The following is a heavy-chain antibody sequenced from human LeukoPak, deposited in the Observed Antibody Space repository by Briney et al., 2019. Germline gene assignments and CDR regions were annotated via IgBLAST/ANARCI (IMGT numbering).Heavy chain of an antibody. CDR2: INPHSGGT. V-gene: IGHV1-2*02. D-gene: IGHD2-21*02. CDR1: GFTFYDYY. J-gene: IGHJ4*02. CDR3: VREGNELLSKDFDY. Sequence: GASVNVSCKASGFTFYDYYIHWVRQAPGQGLEWMGYINPHSGGTSSPQKFQGRVAMTTDTSISSAYMELSSLISDDTAMYYCVREGNELLSKDFDYWGQGTLVTVSS.